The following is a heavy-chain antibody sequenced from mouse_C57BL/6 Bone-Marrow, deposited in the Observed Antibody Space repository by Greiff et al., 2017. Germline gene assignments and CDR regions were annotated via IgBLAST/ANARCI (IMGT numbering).Heavy chain of an antibody. CDR3: VRHSKGAMDY. Sequence: EVQLVESGGGLVQPKGSLKLSCAASGFSFNTYAMNWVRQAPGTGLEWVARIRSKSNNYTTYYADSVKDGFTISRDDSESMLYLQMNNLKTEDTAMYYCVRHSKGAMDYWGQGTSVTVSS. V-gene: IGHV10-1*01. J-gene: IGHJ4*01. D-gene: IGHD2-5*01. CDR2: IRSKSNNYTT. CDR1: GFSFNTYA.